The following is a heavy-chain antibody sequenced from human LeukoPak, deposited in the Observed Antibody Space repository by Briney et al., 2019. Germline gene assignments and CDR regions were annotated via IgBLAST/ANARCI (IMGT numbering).Heavy chain of an antibody. Sequence: PSETLSLTCAVSGGSISSGGYSCSWIRQPPGKGLEWIGYIYHSGSTYYNPSLKSRVTISVDRSKNQFSLKLSSVTAADTAVYYCARWVGQAFDIWGQGTMVTVSS. J-gene: IGHJ3*02. D-gene: IGHD3-10*01. V-gene: IGHV4-30-2*01. CDR1: GGSISSGGYS. CDR2: IYHSGST. CDR3: ARWVGQAFDI.